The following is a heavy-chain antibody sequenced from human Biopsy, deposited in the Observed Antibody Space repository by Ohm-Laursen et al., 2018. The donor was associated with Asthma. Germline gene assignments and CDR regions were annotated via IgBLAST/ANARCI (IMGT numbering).Heavy chain of an antibody. CDR3: ARAVSSSSYWYFDL. CDR1: GDAMSTSGSY. D-gene: IGHD6-6*01. J-gene: IGHJ2*01. Sequence: GTLSLTCIGSGDAMSTSGSYWGWIRQSPGKGLEWIGSIYYSGKTYYNPALESRVTISANTSKNQFSRKVTSVTAADTAVYYCARAVSSSSYWYFDLWGRGDLVTVSS. V-gene: IGHV4-39*01. CDR2: IYYSGKT.